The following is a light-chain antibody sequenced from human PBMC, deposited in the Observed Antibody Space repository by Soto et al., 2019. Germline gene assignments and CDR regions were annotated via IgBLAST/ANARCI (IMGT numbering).Light chain of an antibody. J-gene: IGLJ2*01. CDR1: NSNIGSYS. V-gene: IGLV1-44*01. Sequence: QLVLTHPPSASGTPGQRVTSSCSGSNSNIGSYSVNWYRHLPGTAPKLLVFSDDQRPSGVPDRFSGSKSGPSASLAISGLQSEDEADYYCAAWDDSLNGPVFGGGTKLTVL. CDR2: SDD. CDR3: AAWDDSLNGPV.